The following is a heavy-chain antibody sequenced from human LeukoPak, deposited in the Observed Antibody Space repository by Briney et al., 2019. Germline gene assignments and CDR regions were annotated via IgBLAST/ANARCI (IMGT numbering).Heavy chain of an antibody. CDR1: GGSISSSSYY. Sequence: SETLSLTCTVSGGSISSSSYYWGWIRQPPGKGLERIGSIYYSGSTYHNPSLKSRVTISVDTSKNQFSLKLSSVTAADTAVYYCARPEQRSIYCSSTSCPRNAFDIWGQGTMVTVSS. V-gene: IGHV4-39*01. CDR3: ARPEQRSIYCSSTSCPRNAFDI. J-gene: IGHJ3*02. D-gene: IGHD2-2*01. CDR2: IYYSGST.